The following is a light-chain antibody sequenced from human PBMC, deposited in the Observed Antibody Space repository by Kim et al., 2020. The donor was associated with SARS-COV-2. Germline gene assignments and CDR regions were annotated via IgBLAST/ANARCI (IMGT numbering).Light chain of an antibody. V-gene: IGKV3-15*01. CDR2: GAS. CDR3: QQYGLT. Sequence: EIMMTQSPVTLSVSPGERVTLSCRASQSVSNNLAWYQQKPGQAPRLLIYGASTRATGIPARFSGSGSGTEFTLTISSLQSEDFAVYYCQQYGLTFGGGTKVDIK. J-gene: IGKJ4*01. CDR1: QSVSNN.